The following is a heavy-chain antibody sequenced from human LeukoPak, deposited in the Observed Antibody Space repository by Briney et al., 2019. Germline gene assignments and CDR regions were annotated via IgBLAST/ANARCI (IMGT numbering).Heavy chain of an antibody. V-gene: IGHV3-9*01. CDR2: ISWNSARI. CDR1: GFSFSTYG. J-gene: IGHJ3*02. CDR3: AREKLMTTVTSDAFDI. D-gene: IGHD4-17*01. Sequence: QPGGSLRLSCGASGFSFSTYGMHWVRQAPGKGLEWVSGISWNSARIGYVDSVKGRFTISRDNAKNSLYLQMNSLRAEDTAVYYCAREKLMTTVTSDAFDIWGQGTMVTVSS.